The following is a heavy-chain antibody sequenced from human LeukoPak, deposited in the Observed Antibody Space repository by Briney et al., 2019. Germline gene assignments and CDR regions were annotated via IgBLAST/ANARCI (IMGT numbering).Heavy chain of an antibody. CDR1: GFTLSSYW. CDR3: GVCGSDILTQHDY. Sequence: GGSLRLSCAASGFTLSSYWMHWVRQAPGKGLVWVSRMNSDGSSTTYADSVKGRFTISRDKAKNSLYLQMNSLSAVDTEANYCGVCGSDILTQHDYWGQGTLVTVSS. J-gene: IGHJ4*02. D-gene: IGHD3-9*01. CDR2: MNSDGSST. V-gene: IGHV3-74*01.